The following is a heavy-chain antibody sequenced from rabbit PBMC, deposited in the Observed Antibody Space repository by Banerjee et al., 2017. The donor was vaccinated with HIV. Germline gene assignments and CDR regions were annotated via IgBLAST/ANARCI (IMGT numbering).Heavy chain of an antibody. CDR1: GIDFSSYYY. D-gene: IGHD4-2*01. Sequence: QSLEESGGDLVKPGASLTLTCTASGIDFSSYYYMYWVRQAPGKGLEWIGCIYTGSGGSYYASWAKGRFTISKTSSTTVTLQMTSLTAADTATYFCARDADYAGNGDPDLWGQGTLVTVS. CDR3: ARDADYAGNGDPDL. CDR2: IYTGSGGS. J-gene: IGHJ3*01. V-gene: IGHV1S40*01.